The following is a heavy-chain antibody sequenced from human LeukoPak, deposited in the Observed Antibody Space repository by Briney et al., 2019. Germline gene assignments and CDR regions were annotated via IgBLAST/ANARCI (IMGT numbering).Heavy chain of an antibody. CDR2: ISSSSSSI. Sequence: GGSLRLSCAVSGFTFSNEAMNWVRQAPGKGLEWVSYISSSSSSIYYADSVKGRFTISRDNAKNSLYLQMNSLRAEDTAVYYCARGNSMVRGVPPLDYWGQGTLVTVSS. J-gene: IGHJ4*02. CDR3: ARGNSMVRGVPPLDY. D-gene: IGHD3-10*01. CDR1: GFTFSNEA. V-gene: IGHV3-48*04.